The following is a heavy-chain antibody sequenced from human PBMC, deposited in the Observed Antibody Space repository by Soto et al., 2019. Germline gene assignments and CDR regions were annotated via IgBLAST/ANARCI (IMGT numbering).Heavy chain of an antibody. Sequence: QVQLAQSGAEVKKPGSSVKVSCKTSGGTFSSYAISWVRQAPGQGLEWMGGIIPIFGTANYAQKFQGRVTITADESTSTAYMELSSLRSEDTAVYYCARSRSNYYDSRGYYYSTFDYWGQGTLVTVSS. CDR3: ARSRSNYYDSRGYYYSTFDY. J-gene: IGHJ4*02. CDR2: IIPIFGTA. V-gene: IGHV1-69*12. CDR1: GGTFSSYA. D-gene: IGHD3-22*01.